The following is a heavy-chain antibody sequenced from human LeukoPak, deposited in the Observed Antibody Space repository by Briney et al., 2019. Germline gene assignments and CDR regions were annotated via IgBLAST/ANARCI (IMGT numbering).Heavy chain of an antibody. CDR3: ARGAAGTAY. J-gene: IGHJ4*02. CDR1: GGSFSGYY. Sequence: PSETLSLTCAVYGGSFSGYYCSWIRQPPGKGLEWIGEINHSGSTNYNPSLKSRVTISVDTSKNQFSLKLSSVTAADTAVYYCARGAAGTAYWGQGTLVTVSS. D-gene: IGHD6-13*01. CDR2: INHSGST. V-gene: IGHV4-34*01.